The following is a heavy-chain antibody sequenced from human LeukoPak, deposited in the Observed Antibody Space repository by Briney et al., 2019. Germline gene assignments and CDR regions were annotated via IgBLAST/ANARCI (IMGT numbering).Heavy chain of an antibody. J-gene: IGHJ4*02. Sequence: GASVKLSCKASGYTFSSYDINWVRQGAGQGPEWMGWMNPNSGNTAYAQNFQGRVIMTRNTSISTAYMELSSLRFEDTAVFYCAIRTSRGVSGSSYVDSWGQGTLVTVSS. CDR3: AIRTSRGVSGSSYVDS. D-gene: IGHD3-10*01. CDR2: MNPNSGNT. CDR1: GYTFSSYD. V-gene: IGHV1-8*01.